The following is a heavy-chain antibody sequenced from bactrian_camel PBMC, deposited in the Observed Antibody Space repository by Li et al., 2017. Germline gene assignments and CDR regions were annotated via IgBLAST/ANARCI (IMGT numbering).Heavy chain of an antibody. D-gene: IGHD1*01. Sequence: VQLVESGGCSVQAGGPLRLSCVISGDSYKAYSMGWFRQTPGMEREGVAAIYTSGGNAYYAASLKGRFTISKDNAKTTLYLQMNSLEPEDTALYYCGASAYRCATAALNSEYFGYWGQGTQVTVS. V-gene: IGHV3S31*01. CDR3: GASAYRCATAALNSEYFGY. J-gene: IGHJ6*01. CDR2: IYTSGGNA. CDR1: GDSYKAYS.